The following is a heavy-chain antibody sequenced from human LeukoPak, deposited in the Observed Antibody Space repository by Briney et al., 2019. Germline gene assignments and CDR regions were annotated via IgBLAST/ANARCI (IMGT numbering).Heavy chain of an antibody. V-gene: IGHV3-64*02. CDR3: AGGYNWNMRGSLDY. J-gene: IGHJ4*02. D-gene: IGHD1/OR15-1a*01. Sequence: GGSLRLSCAASGFTFSGYSMHWVRQAPGKGLEYVSAISSNGGTTYYADSVKGRFTLSRDNSTNTFYLQMGSLRAEDMAVDYYAGGYNWNMRGSLDYWGQGTLVTVSS. CDR2: ISSNGGTT. CDR1: GFTFSGYS.